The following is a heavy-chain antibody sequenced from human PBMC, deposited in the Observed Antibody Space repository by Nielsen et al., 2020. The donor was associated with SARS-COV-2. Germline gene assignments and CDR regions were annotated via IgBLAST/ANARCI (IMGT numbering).Heavy chain of an antibody. CDR1: GFTFSSYA. Sequence: GESLKISCAASGFTFSSYAMSWIRQAPGKGLEWVSYISSSGSTIYYADSVKGRFTISRDNAKNSLYLQMNSLRAEDTAVYYCASNEPSYYYYYGMDVWGQGTTVTVSS. CDR3: ASNEPSYYYYYGMDV. CDR2: ISSSGSTI. J-gene: IGHJ6*02. D-gene: IGHD1-1*01. V-gene: IGHV3-11*04.